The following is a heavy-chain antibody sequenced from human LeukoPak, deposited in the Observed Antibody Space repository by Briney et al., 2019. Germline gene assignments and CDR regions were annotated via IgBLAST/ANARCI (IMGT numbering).Heavy chain of an antibody. V-gene: IGHV4-59*08. CDR2: TDYRGST. CDR1: SRPFISYY. D-gene: IGHD6-13*01. J-gene: IGHJ5*02. CDR3: AGQISGYSGRWYPNWFYP. Sequence: SETLTFPSAVSSRPFISYYRHWLRHASGKGFDSLTFTDYRGSTNYDNSLKSRVTISVDTPKNHVSLKLSAMTAEAAAVYYCAGQISGYSGRWYPNWFYPWGQGTLVTVSS.